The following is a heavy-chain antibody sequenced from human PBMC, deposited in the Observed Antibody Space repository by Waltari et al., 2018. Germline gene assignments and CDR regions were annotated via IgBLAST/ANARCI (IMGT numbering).Heavy chain of an antibody. J-gene: IGHJ4*02. Sequence: QVQLVQSGAEVKKPGSSVKVSCQASGGTFSSYAISWVRQAPGQGLEWMGGIIHSCGTANYAQKCQGRVTITAEESTSTAYMELSSLRSEDTAVYYCARDYGDYSTATHWGQGTLVTVSS. CDR3: ARDYGDYSTATH. CDR1: GGTFSSYA. V-gene: IGHV1-69*12. D-gene: IGHD4-17*01. CDR2: IIHSCGTA.